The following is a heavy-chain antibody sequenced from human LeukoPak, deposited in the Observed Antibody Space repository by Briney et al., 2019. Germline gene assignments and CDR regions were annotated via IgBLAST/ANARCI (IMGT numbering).Heavy chain of an antibody. CDR1: GFTFSNAW. CDR3: TTGYYYDSSFDY. V-gene: IGHV3-15*01. J-gene: IGHJ4*02. Sequence: GGSLRLPCAASGFTFSNAWMSWVRQAPGKGLEWVGRIKSKTDGGTTDYAAPVKGRFTISRDDSKNTLYLQMNSLKTEDTAVYYCTTGYYYDSSFDYWGQGTLVTVSS. D-gene: IGHD3-22*01. CDR2: IKSKTDGGTT.